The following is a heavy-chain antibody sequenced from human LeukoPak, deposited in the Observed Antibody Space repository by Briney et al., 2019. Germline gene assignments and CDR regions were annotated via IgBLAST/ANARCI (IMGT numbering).Heavy chain of an antibody. J-gene: IGHJ5*02. CDR3: ARGGDYYDSSGHSNWFDP. CDR2: INHSGST. V-gene: IGHV4-34*01. Sequence: SETLSLTCAVYGGSFSGYYWSWIRQPPGKGLEWIGEINHSGSTNYNPSLKSRVTISVDTFKNQLSLKLSSVTAADTAVYYCARGGDYYDSSGHSNWFDPWGQGTLVTVSS. CDR1: GGSFSGYY. D-gene: IGHD3-22*01.